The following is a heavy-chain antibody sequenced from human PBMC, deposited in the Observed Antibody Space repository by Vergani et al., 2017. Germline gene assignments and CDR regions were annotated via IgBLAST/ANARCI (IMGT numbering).Heavy chain of an antibody. J-gene: IGHJ4*02. CDR2: IYHSGST. V-gene: IGHV4-38-2*01. CDR1: GYSIRNGYY. Sequence: QVQLQESGPGLVEPSETLSLTCAVSGYSIRNGYYWGWIRQPPGKGLEWIGSIYHSGSTHYNPSLKSRVTISVDTSKNDFSLKVTSVTDADTAVYYCTRQPQEGASGPPAIPTWGQGISVIVSS. D-gene: IGHD5-12*01. CDR3: TRQPQEGASGPPAIPT.